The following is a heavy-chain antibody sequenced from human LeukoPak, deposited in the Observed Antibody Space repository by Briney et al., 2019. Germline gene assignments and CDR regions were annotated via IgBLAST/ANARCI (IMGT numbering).Heavy chain of an antibody. J-gene: IGHJ4*02. D-gene: IGHD3-22*01. CDR3: AKDFSSGYYYFDY. V-gene: IGHV3-23*01. CDR2: ISGSGGST. Sequence: GGSLRLSCAASGFTFSSYAMSWVGQAPGKGLEWGSAISGSGGSTYYADSVKGRFTISRDNSKNTLYLQMDSLRAEDTAVYYCAKDFSSGYYYFDYWGQGTLVTVSS. CDR1: GFTFSSYA.